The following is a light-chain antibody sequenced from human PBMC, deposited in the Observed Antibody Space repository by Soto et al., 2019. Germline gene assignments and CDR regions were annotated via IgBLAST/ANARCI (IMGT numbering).Light chain of an antibody. Sequence: QSALTQPPSASGSLGQSVTISCTGTSSDVGGYNYVSWYQQHPGKAPKLMIYDVNQRPSGVPDRFSGSKSGNTASLTVSGLQAEDEADYYCISYAGSNSLVFGTGTKLTV. CDR1: SSDVGGYNY. CDR2: DVN. J-gene: IGLJ1*01. V-gene: IGLV2-8*01. CDR3: ISYAGSNSLV.